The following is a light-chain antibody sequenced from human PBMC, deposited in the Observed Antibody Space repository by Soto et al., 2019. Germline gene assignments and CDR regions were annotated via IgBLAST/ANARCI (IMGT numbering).Light chain of an antibody. CDR3: QQLNSYLIT. Sequence: DIQMTQSPSTLSASVGGRVTSTCRASQSLNNGLAWYQQKPGKAPNLLIYDASTLERGVPSRFSGTGSGTEFTLTISSLQPEDFATYYCQQLNSYLITFGQGTRLEIK. J-gene: IGKJ5*01. CDR2: DAS. V-gene: IGKV1-5*01. CDR1: QSLNNG.